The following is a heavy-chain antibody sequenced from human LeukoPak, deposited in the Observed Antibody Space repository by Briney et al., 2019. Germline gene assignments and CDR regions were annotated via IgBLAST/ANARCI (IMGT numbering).Heavy chain of an antibody. V-gene: IGHV3-23*01. J-gene: IGHJ4*02. D-gene: IGHD4/OR15-4a*01. CDR3: AKDSMVASGVFDS. CDR2: MSDSGDTT. Sequence: GGSLRLSCAASGFIFSNYAMTWVRQSPGKGREWVSSMSDSGDTTYYADSVQGRFTISRDNSNKKLCLQMNSLRAEDTALYYCAKDSMVASGVFDSWAQGTLVTVPT. CDR1: GFIFSNYA.